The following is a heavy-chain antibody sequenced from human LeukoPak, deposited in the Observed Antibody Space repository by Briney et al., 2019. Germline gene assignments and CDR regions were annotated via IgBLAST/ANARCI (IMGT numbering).Heavy chain of an antibody. CDR3: AKDIGYSSSWYDGGYFDY. V-gene: IGHV3-9*01. Sequence: PGRSLRLSCAASGFTFDDYAMHWVRQAPGKGLEWVSGISWNSGSIGYADSVKGRFTISRDNAKNSLYLQMNSLRAEDTALYYCAKDIGYSSSWYDGGYFDYWGQGTLVTVSS. CDR1: GFTFDDYA. CDR2: ISWNSGSI. J-gene: IGHJ4*02. D-gene: IGHD6-13*01.